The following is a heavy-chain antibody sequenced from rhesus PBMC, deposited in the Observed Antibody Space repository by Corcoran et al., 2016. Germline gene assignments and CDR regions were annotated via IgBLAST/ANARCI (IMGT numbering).Heavy chain of an antibody. D-gene: IGHD3-40*01. CDR1: GYTFTDYY. J-gene: IGHJ2*01. Sequence: EVQLVQSGAEVKKPGAAVQISCKASGYTFTDYYLHWVRQAPGKGLEWVGRIDPEDGETLHAQKFQDRVTITADTSTDTAYMDLSSLTSEDTAVYYCATLTYDNGYFDLWGPGTPITISS. V-gene: IGHV1-111*02. CDR3: ATLTYDNGYFDL. CDR2: IDPEDGET.